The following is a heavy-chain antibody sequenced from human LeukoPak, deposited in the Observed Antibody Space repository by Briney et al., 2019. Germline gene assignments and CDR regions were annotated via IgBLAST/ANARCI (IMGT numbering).Heavy chain of an antibody. CDR1: GYTFTGYY. J-gene: IGHJ4*02. Sequence: ASVKVSCKPSGYTFTGYYLHWVRQAPGQGLEWMGWINPNTGATIYAEKFQGRVTMTRDTSIDTAYMEMRSLRSDDTAVYYCARDRVGSGWPRPWYFECRGQGTLITVSS. V-gene: IGHV1-2*02. CDR2: INPNTGAT. D-gene: IGHD6-19*01. CDR3: ARDRVGSGWPRPWYFEC.